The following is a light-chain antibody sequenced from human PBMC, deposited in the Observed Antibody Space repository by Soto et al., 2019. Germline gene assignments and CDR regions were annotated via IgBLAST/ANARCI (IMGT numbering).Light chain of an antibody. CDR2: DAS. J-gene: IGKJ1*01. CDR3: QQYNSYWT. CDR1: QSISSS. Sequence: DIQMTQSPSTLSASVGDRVTITCRASQSISSSLAWYQQRPGKAPKLLIYDASSFESGVPSRFSGSGSGTEFTLTINSLQPDDFATYYCQQYNSYWTFGQGTKVEI. V-gene: IGKV1-5*01.